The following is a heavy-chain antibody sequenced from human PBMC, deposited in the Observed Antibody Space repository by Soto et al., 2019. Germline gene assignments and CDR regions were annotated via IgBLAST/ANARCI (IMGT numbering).Heavy chain of an antibody. V-gene: IGHV5-51*01. D-gene: IGHD4-17*01. Sequence: PGESLKISCKGSGYSFTSYWIGWVRQMPGKGLEWMGIIYPGDSDTRYSPSFQGQVTISADKSISTAYLQWSSLKASDTAMYYCAGPVYGGNSGFGAFDIWGQGTMVTV. CDR3: AGPVYGGNSGFGAFDI. CDR2: IYPGDSDT. J-gene: IGHJ3*02. CDR1: GYSFTSYW.